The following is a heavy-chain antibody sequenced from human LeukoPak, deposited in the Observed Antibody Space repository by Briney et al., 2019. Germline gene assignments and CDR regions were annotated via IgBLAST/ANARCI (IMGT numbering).Heavy chain of an antibody. V-gene: IGHV1-2*02. CDR3: ARDRGFLEWLRALY. D-gene: IGHD3-3*01. J-gene: IGHJ4*02. CDR1: GYTFTGYY. Sequence: ASVKVSCKASGYTFTGYYMHWVRQAPGQGLKWRGWINPNSGGTNYAQKFQGRVTMTRDTSISTAYMELSRLRSDDTAAYYCARDRGFLEWLRALYWGQGTLVTVSS. CDR2: INPNSGGT.